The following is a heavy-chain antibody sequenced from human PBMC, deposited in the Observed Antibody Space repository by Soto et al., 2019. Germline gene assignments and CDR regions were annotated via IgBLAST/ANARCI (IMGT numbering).Heavy chain of an antibody. Sequence: QVQLVQSGAEVKKPGSSVKVSCKASGGTFSSYAISWVRQAPGQGLEWMGGIIPIFGTANYAQKFQGRVTITADISTSTAYMELSSLRSGDTAVYYCARDHITIFGVAPWHYYGMDVWGQGTTVTVSS. CDR2: IIPIFGTA. D-gene: IGHD3-3*01. CDR1: GGTFSSYA. V-gene: IGHV1-69*06. CDR3: ARDHITIFGVAPWHYYGMDV. J-gene: IGHJ6*02.